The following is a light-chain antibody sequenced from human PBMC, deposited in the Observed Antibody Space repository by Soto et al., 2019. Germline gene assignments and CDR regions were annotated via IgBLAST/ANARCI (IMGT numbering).Light chain of an antibody. CDR2: AAS. Sequence: EMLMTQSPSSLSASIGDRVTITCRASQSITAHVTWYQQQPGKPPKLLIYAASTLQTGVPSRFSGSGSGTGCTLTISSIQPEYYATYFCQQSYSTTTPPAFGQGTKVEIK. V-gene: IGKV1-39*01. CDR3: QQSYSTTTPPA. CDR1: QSITAH. J-gene: IGKJ2*01.